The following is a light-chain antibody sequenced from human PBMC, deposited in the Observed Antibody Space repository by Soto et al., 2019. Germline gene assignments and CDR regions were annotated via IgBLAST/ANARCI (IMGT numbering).Light chain of an antibody. CDR1: ISNSGSNY. V-gene: IGLV1-47*02. Sequence: QSVLTQPPSASGTPGQRVAISCSGSISNSGSNYVYWYQQLPGTAPKLLIYSNDQRPSGVSDRFSGSKSGSTGSLAICGSRSGDEPDYYCVSWDNSLGGRVFGGGTKLTVL. CDR3: VSWDNSLGGRV. CDR2: SND. J-gene: IGLJ3*02.